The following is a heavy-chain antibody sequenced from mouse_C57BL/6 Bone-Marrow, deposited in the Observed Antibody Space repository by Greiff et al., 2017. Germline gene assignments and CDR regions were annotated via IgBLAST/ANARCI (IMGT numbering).Heavy chain of an antibody. Sequence: QVQLQQPGPELVKPGASVKISCKASGYAFSSSWMNWVKQRPGKGLEWIGRIYPGDGDTNYNGKFKGKATLTADTSSSTAYMQLSSLASEDSAVSDCALWFAYWGQGTLVTVSA. V-gene: IGHV1-82*01. CDR2: IYPGDGDT. J-gene: IGHJ3*01. CDR1: GYAFSSSW. CDR3: ALWFAY.